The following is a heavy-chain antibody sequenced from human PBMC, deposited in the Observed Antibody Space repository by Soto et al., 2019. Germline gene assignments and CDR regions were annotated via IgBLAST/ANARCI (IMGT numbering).Heavy chain of an antibody. Sequence: QVQLQQWGAGLLKASETLSLTCGVYGGSVSGYYWSWIRQPPGKGLEWIGEINHSGSTNYNPSLQSRVTISVDTSKNQFSLKVSSVTAADTAVYYCAREPYYGMDVWGQGTTVTVSS. CDR2: INHSGST. CDR3: AREPYYGMDV. V-gene: IGHV4-34*01. J-gene: IGHJ6*02. CDR1: GGSVSGYY.